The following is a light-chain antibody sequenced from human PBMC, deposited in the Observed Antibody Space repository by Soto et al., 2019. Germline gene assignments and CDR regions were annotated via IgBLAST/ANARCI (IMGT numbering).Light chain of an antibody. Sequence: AIRMTQCPISLSASVGDRVTITCWASQGICNYLARHQQKPTKARHQQKPTKAPKVFLYNAFSLQSGVPSRFSGSGSRTDYTLTIISLQPEDFATYHCQQYSTTPPAFGQGTR. V-gene: IGKV1D-43*01. CDR1: QGICNY. CDR2: NAF. CDR3: QQYSTTPPA. J-gene: IGKJ5*01.